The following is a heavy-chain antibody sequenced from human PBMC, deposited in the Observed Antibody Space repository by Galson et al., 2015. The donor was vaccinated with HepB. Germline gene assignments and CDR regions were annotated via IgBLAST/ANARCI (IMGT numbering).Heavy chain of an antibody. CDR3: ARAVLRFLEWLPYGMDV. V-gene: IGHV7-4-1*02. D-gene: IGHD3-3*01. CDR1: GYTFTSYA. Sequence: SVKVSCKASGYTFTSYAMNWVRQAPGQGLEWMGWINTNTGNPTYAQGFTGRFVFSLDTSVSTAYLQISSLKAEDTAVYYCARAVLRFLEWLPYGMDVWGQGTTVTVSS. J-gene: IGHJ6*02. CDR2: INTNTGNP.